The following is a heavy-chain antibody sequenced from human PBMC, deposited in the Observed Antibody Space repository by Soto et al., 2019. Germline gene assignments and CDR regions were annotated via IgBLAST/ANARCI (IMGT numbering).Heavy chain of an antibody. CDR1: GFTFSRYI. V-gene: IGHV3-21*06. Sequence: DVQLVESGGGLVKPGGSLRLSCAASGFTFSRYIMHWVRQAPGKGLEWISTISSTSTNIYYADSVKGRFTISRDNPKSSLYLQMNSLRGEVMAVYYCVRWIASSHLVTFDLWGQRRLFTVPP. J-gene: IGHJ3*01. CDR2: ISSTSTNI. D-gene: IGHD5-12*01. CDR3: VRWIASSHLVTFDL.